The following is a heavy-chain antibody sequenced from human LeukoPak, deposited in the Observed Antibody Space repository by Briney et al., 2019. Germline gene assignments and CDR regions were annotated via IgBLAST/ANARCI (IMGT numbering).Heavy chain of an antibody. J-gene: IGHJ4*02. CDR2: MYGTSNI. V-gene: IGHV3-53*01. CDR1: GFTVSTTY. Sequence: PGASLRLSCAASGFTVSTTYMAWVRQAPEKGLEWVSFMYGTSNIYYADSVKGRFTISRDDSNNTLYLQMNSLEAADTAVYYCARGVLGLKPLDYWGQGTLVTVSS. CDR3: ARGVLGLKPLDY. D-gene: IGHD1-26*01.